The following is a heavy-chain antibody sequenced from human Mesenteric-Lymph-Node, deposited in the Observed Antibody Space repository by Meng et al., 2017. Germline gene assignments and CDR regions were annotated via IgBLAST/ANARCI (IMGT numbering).Heavy chain of an antibody. CDR1: GFTFDDYA. V-gene: IGHV3-9*01. Sequence: SLKISCAASGFTFDDYAMHWVRQAPGKGLEWVSGISWNSGSIGYADSVKGRFTISRDNAKNSLYLQMNSLRAEDTALYYCAKGLDYYDSSGYGDYWGQGTLVTVSS. D-gene: IGHD3-22*01. CDR2: ISWNSGSI. J-gene: IGHJ4*02. CDR3: AKGLDYYDSSGYGDY.